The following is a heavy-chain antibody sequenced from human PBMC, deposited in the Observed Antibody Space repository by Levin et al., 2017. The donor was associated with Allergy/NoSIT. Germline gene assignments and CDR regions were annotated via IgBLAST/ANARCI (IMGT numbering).Heavy chain of an antibody. V-gene: IGHV3-23*01. D-gene: IGHD3-10*01. CDR2: ISGSGAST. CDR3: ARKPTSGGETGYGLFDY. J-gene: IGHJ4*02. Sequence: HGESLKISCAASGFTFSSYAMSWVRQAPGKGLEWVSAISGSGASTFYTNSMKGHFTISRDNPTNTLHLLMHSLRAEDTAVYFCARKPTSGGETGYGLFDYWGQGTLVTVAS. CDR1: GFTFSSYA.